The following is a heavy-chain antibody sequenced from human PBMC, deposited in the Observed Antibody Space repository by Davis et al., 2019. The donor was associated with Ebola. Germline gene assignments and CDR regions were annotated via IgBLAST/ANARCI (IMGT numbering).Heavy chain of an antibody. D-gene: IGHD2/OR15-2a*01. CDR1: GFIFSSYV. CDR3: VKDSSNIWFDI. CDR2: LGTSADT. V-gene: IGHV3-23*01. J-gene: IGHJ3*02. Sequence: PGGSLRLSCAASGFIFSSYVMSWVCQAPGKGLEWVSTLGTSADTYYADSVKGRFTISRDNSKNTLYLQMNGLRVEDTAIYYCVKDSSNIWFDIWGQGTLVTVSS.